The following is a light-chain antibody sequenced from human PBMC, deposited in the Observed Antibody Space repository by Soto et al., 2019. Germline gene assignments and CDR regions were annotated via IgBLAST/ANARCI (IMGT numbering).Light chain of an antibody. CDR2: SSY. J-gene: IGLJ3*02. CDR3: AAWDDTLSGPV. Sequence: QSVLTQPPSASGAPGQRVTFSCSGSGSNIGLNYVYWYQQLPGTAPKLLIYSSYQRPSGVPDRFSASKSGTSASLAISGLRSEDEADYYCAAWDDTLSGPVFGGGTKVTVL. CDR1: GSNIGLNY. V-gene: IGLV1-47*02.